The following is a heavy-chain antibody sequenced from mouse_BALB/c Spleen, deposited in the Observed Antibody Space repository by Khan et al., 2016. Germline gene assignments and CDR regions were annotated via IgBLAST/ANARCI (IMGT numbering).Heavy chain of an antibody. Sequence: VQLKQSGAELVKPGASVKLSCTASGFNIKDTYMHWVKQRPEQGLEWIGRIDPANGNTKYDPKFQGKATITADTSSNTAYLQLSSLTSEDTAVYYCAKVGGCYAFAYWGQGTLVTVSA. CDR3: AKVGGCYAFAY. V-gene: IGHV14-3*02. J-gene: IGHJ3*01. CDR1: GFNIKDTY. D-gene: IGHD3-3*01. CDR2: IDPANGNT.